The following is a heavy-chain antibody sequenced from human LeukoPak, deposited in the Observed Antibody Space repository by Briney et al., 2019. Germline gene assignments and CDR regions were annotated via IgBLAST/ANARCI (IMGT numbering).Heavy chain of an antibody. Sequence: GGSLRLSCAASGFTVSSNYMSWVRQAPGKGLEWVAVISYDGSNKYYADSVKGRFTISRDNSKNTLYLQMNSLRAEDTAVYYCAKAYCSGGSCYLNWFDPWGQGTLVTVSS. CDR2: ISYDGSNK. V-gene: IGHV3-30*18. CDR3: AKAYCSGGSCYLNWFDP. D-gene: IGHD2-15*01. J-gene: IGHJ5*02. CDR1: GFTVSSNY.